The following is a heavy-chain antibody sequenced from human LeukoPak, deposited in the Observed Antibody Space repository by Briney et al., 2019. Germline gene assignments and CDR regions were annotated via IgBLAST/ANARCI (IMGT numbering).Heavy chain of an antibody. V-gene: IGHV1-18*01. CDR3: ARDLQWLVPEY. CDR2: ISGYSGNT. D-gene: IGHD6-19*01. Sequence: ASVKVSCKASGYTFTSHGISWVRQAPGQGLEWMGWISGYSGNTNYAQKLQGRVTMTTETSTSTAYMELRSLRSDDTAVYYCARDLQWLVPEYWGQGTLVTVSS. CDR1: GYTFTSHG. J-gene: IGHJ4*02.